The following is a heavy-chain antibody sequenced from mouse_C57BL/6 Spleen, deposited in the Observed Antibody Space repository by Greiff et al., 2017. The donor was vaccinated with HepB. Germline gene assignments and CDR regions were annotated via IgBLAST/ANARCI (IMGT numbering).Heavy chain of an antibody. J-gene: IGHJ3*01. CDR3: ERGAFFFAY. Sequence: VQLQQSGPELVKPGASVKISCKASGYAFSSSWMNWVKQRPGKGLEWIGRIYPGDGDTNYNGKFKGKATLTADKSSSTAYMQLSSLTSEDSAVYFCERGAFFFAYWGQGTLVTVSA. CDR2: IYPGDGDT. V-gene: IGHV1-82*01. CDR1: GYAFSSSW.